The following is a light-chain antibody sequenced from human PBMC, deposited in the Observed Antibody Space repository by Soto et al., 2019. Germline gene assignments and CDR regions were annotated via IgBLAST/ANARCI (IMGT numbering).Light chain of an antibody. J-gene: IGKJ2*01. CDR3: QQYNTYPYT. Sequence: DIQMTQSPSTLSASVGDRVTITCRASQSISSWLAWYQQKPGKAPKLLIYKASSLESGVPSRFSGSASGTEFTLTINSLQPDDFAACYCQQYNTYPYTFGQGTKLEIK. CDR2: KAS. V-gene: IGKV1-5*03. CDR1: QSISSW.